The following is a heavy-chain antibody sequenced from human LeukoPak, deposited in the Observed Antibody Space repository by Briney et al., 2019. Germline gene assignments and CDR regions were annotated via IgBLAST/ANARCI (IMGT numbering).Heavy chain of an antibody. D-gene: IGHD2-8*01. Sequence: LPGGSLRLSVEAPGLPLGGYPITGFARAPGRGLSGVSAISGSGGSTYYADSVKGRFTISRDNSKNTLYLQMNSLRAEDTAVYYCAKDCTNGVCYGYWGQGTLVTVSS. CDR2: ISGSGGST. V-gene: IGHV3-23*01. CDR3: AKDCTNGVCYGY. CDR1: GLPLGGYP. J-gene: IGHJ4*02.